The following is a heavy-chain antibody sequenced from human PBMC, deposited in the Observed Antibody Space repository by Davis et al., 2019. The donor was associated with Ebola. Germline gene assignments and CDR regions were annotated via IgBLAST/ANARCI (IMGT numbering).Heavy chain of an antibody. CDR3: ARAVSYYYGSGSYSLNYGMDI. D-gene: IGHD3-10*01. CDR1: GDSVSSNSAA. J-gene: IGHJ6*02. CDR2: TYCRSKWYN. Sequence: SQTLSLTCAISGDSVSSNSAAWNWIRQSPSRGLEWLGRTYCRSKWYNDYAVSVKSRITINPDTSKNQFSLQLNSVTPEDTAVYYCARAVSYYYGSGSYSLNYGMDIWGQGTTVTVSS. V-gene: IGHV6-1*01.